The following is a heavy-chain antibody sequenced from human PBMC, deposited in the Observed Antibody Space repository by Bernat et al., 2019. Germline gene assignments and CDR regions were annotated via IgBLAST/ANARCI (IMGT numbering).Heavy chain of an antibody. D-gene: IGHD3-16*01. CDR2: FGYVGSNK. Sequence: QVQLVESGEAGVNLGGSWNPPVPPPESPLRAIAIPWFGRVPARGLRWVPVFGYVGSNKYYADSVKGRFTISRDNSKNTLYLQMNSLRAEDTAVYYCARDRSPIMVFDAFDIWGQGTMVTVSS. CDR3: ARDRSPIMVFDAFDI. J-gene: IGHJ3*02. CDR1: ESPLRAIA. V-gene: IGHV3-33*08.